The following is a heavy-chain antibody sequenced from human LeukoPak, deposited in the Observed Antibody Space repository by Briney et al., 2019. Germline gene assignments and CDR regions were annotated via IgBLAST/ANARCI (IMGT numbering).Heavy chain of an antibody. Sequence: GGSLRLSCAASGFTFSSYDMHWVRQATGKGLEWVSAIGTAGDTYYPGSVKGRFTISRENAKNSLYLQMNSLSAGDTAVYYCAREGTGSYRFAFDIWGQGTMVTVSS. D-gene: IGHD3-16*02. CDR1: GFTFSSYD. CDR2: IGTAGDT. V-gene: IGHV3-13*01. J-gene: IGHJ3*02. CDR3: AREGTGSYRFAFDI.